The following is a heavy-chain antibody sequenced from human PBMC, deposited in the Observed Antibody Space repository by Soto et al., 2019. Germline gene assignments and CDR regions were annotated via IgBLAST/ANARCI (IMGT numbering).Heavy chain of an antibody. CDR1: GFPFTNSW. CDR2: IKHGGREK. V-gene: IGHV3-7*01. CDR3: TRDES. J-gene: IGHJ4*02. Sequence: EVQLVESGGGLVQPGGSLRLSCAGSGFPFTNSWMGWVRQAPGKGLEWVATIKHGGREKYYVASVKGRFTISRDNAKNSLYLQRNSQSGGYTAVCYCTRDESWGQGTLVTVSS.